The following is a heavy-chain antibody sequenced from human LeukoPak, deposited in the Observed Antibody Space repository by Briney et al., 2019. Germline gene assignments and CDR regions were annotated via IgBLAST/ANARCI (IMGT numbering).Heavy chain of an antibody. V-gene: IGHV3-23*01. Sequence: GGSLRLSCAASGFTFSSYAMSWVRQAPGKGLEWVSAISGSDGSTYYADSVKGRFTISRDNSKNTLYLQMNSLRAEDTAVYYCAKSRTGTRDSFDYWGQGTLVTVSS. CDR2: ISGSDGST. D-gene: IGHD1/OR15-1a*01. CDR1: GFTFSSYA. CDR3: AKSRTGTRDSFDY. J-gene: IGHJ4*02.